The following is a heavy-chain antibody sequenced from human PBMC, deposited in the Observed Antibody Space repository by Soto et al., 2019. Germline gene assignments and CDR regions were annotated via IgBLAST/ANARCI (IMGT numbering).Heavy chain of an antibody. J-gene: IGHJ4*02. CDR1: GFTFSNYA. CDR3: TKNYYFDS. CDR2: INIVGGAT. V-gene: IGHV3-23*01. Sequence: EVQLLESGGGLVQPGGSLRLSCVASGFTFSNYAMSWVRQAPAKAPEWVSSINIVGGATNYADSVRGRFAMSRDDFTNTVFLKMNSLRADDTAVYYCTKNYYFDSWGQGTLVTVSS.